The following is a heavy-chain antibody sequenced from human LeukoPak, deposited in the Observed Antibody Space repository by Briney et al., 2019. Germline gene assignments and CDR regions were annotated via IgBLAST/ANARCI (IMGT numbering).Heavy chain of an antibody. Sequence: GESLKISCKGSGYSFTSYWIGWVRQVPGKGLEWMGIIYPGDSDTRYSPSFQGQVTISADKSISTAYLQWSSLKASDTAMYYCARLPEGVISYYYGMDVWGQGTTVTVSS. D-gene: IGHD3-10*01. CDR1: GYSFTSYW. V-gene: IGHV5-51*01. CDR3: ARLPEGVISYYYGMDV. CDR2: IYPGDSDT. J-gene: IGHJ6*02.